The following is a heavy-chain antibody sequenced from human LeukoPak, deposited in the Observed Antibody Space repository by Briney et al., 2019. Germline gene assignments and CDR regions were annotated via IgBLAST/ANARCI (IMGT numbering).Heavy chain of an antibody. CDR3: AKGQRYSRGDY. V-gene: IGHV3-23*01. Sequence: GGSLRLSCAASGFTFSSYGMHWVRQAPGKGLEWVSAISGSGGSTYYADSVKGRFTISRDNSKNTLYLQMNSLRAEDTAVYYCAKGQRYSRGDYWGQGTLVTVSS. J-gene: IGHJ4*02. CDR2: ISGSGGST. CDR1: GFTFSSYG. D-gene: IGHD6-13*01.